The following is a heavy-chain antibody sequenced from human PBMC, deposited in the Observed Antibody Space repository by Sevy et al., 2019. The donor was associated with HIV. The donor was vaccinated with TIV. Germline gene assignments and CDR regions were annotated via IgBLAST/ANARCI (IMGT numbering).Heavy chain of an antibody. CDR2: FDPEDGET. J-gene: IGHJ4*02. CDR1: GSTLSRLS. Sequence: ASVKVSCKVSGSTLSRLSMHWVRQVPGKGLEWMASFDPEDGETFYARKFQGRVTMTEDTSTDTAYMELSSLRSEDTAVYFCATTKDYSESYGSPFDYWGQRTLVTVSS. V-gene: IGHV1-24*01. CDR3: ATTKDYSESYGSPFDY. D-gene: IGHD3-10*01.